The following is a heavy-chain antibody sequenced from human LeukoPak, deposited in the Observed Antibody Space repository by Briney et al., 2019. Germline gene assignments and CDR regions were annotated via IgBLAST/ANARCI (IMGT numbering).Heavy chain of an antibody. Sequence: GGSLRLSCAASGIAFSSYSMNWVRQAPGQGLEWVSSISSSSSYIYYADSVKGRFTISRDNAKNSLYLQMNSLRAEDTAVYYCARITSGIASFDPWGQGTLVTVSS. CDR2: ISSSSSYI. V-gene: IGHV3-21*01. D-gene: IGHD6-13*01. J-gene: IGHJ5*02. CDR3: ARITSGIASFDP. CDR1: GIAFSSYS.